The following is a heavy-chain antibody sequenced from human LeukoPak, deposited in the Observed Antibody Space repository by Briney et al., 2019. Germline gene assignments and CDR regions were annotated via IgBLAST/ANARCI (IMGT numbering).Heavy chain of an antibody. CDR1: GGSISSGGYS. Sequence: SETLSLTCAVSGGSISSGGYSWSWIRQPPGKGLEWIGYIYHSGSTYYNPSLKSRVTISVDRSKNQFSLKLSSVTAADTAVYYCARGYSKGDGGRVYCGMDVWGQGTTVTVSS. J-gene: IGHJ6*02. CDR2: IYHSGST. V-gene: IGHV4-30-2*01. D-gene: IGHD6-13*01. CDR3: ARGYSKGDGGRVYCGMDV.